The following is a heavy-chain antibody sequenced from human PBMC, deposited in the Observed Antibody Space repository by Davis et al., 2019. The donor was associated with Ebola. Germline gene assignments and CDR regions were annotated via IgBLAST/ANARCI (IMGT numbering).Heavy chain of an antibody. CDR2: NYYSGST. Sequence: ESLKVSCAASGSTFDDYVMSWVRQAPGKGLEWIGYNYYSGSTNYNPSLKSRVTISVDTSKNQFYLKLSSVTAADTAVYYCARGTTVTTIRTLRDYYYYMDVWGKGTTVTVSS. V-gene: IGHV4-59*01. CDR3: ARGTTVTTIRTLRDYYYYMDV. D-gene: IGHD4-11*01. CDR1: GSTFDDYV. J-gene: IGHJ6*03.